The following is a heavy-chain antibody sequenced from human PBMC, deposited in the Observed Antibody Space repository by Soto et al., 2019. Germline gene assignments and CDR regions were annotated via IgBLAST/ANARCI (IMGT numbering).Heavy chain of an antibody. D-gene: IGHD2-2*01. CDR1: GFTFSSYS. J-gene: IGHJ6*02. CDR3: AKVVVPAAMVNYYYGMDV. CDR2: ISGSSSST. V-gene: IGHV3-21*01. Sequence: PGGSLRLSCAASGFTFSSYSMNWVRQAPGKGLEWVSAISGSSSSTYYADSVKGRFTISRDNSKSTLYLQMNSLRAEDMAVYYCAKVVVPAAMVNYYYGMDVWGQGTTVTVSS.